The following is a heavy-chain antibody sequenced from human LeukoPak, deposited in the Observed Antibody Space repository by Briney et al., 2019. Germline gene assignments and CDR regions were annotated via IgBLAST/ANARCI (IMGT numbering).Heavy chain of an antibody. CDR2: IYYSGST. CDR3: AIDYGENWFDP. J-gene: IGHJ5*02. Sequence: SETLSLTCTVSGGSISSSSYYWSWIRQPPGKGLEWIGYIYYSGSTNYNPSLKSRVTISVDTSKNQFSLKLSSVTAADTAVYYCAIDYGENWFDPWGQETLVTVSS. CDR1: GGSISSSSYY. V-gene: IGHV4-61*05. D-gene: IGHD4-17*01.